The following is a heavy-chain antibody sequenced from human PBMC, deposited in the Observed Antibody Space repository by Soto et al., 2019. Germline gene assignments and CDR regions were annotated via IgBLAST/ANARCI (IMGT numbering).Heavy chain of an antibody. Sequence: PGGSLRLSCAASGFTFSSYSMNWVRQAPGKGLEWVSSISSSSSYIYYADSVKGRFTISRDNAKNSLYLQMNSLRAEDTAVYYCARDSSPTSGWYGNWFDPWGQGTLVTVSS. CDR1: GFTFSSYS. CDR3: ARDSSPTSGWYGNWFDP. D-gene: IGHD6-19*01. V-gene: IGHV3-21*01. CDR2: ISSSSSYI. J-gene: IGHJ5*02.